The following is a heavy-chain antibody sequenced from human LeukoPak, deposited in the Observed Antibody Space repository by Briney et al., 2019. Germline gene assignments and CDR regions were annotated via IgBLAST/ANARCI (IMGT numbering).Heavy chain of an antibody. J-gene: IGHJ3*02. D-gene: IGHD3-9*01. CDR1: RFTFSSYA. Sequence: PGRSLRLSCAASRFTFSSYAMDWVRQAPGKGLEWVAVISYDGSNKYYADSVKGRFTISRDNSKNTLYLQMNSLRAEDTAVYYCARYLLRYFDWSGSNDAFDIWGQGTMVTVSS. V-gene: IGHV3-30-3*01. CDR2: ISYDGSNK. CDR3: ARYLLRYFDWSGSNDAFDI.